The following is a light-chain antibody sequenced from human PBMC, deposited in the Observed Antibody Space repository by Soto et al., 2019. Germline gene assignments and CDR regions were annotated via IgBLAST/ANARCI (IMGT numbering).Light chain of an antibody. CDR2: GAS. J-gene: IGKJ2*01. V-gene: IGKV1-39*01. CDR3: HQCYATPYT. CDR1: QSISTY. Sequence: DIQMTQSPSSLSASIGDRVTIACRASQSISTYLNWYQDKPGKAPKLLIYGASRLQSGVPSRFSGSGSGTDFTLIISSLEPEDFATYYWHQCYATPYTFGQGTKLEI.